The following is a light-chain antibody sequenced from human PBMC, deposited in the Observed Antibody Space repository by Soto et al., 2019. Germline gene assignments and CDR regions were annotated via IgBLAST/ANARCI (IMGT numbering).Light chain of an antibody. Sequence: EIVLTQSPDTLSLSPGERATLSCRASHSIRSEHLAWYQHKPGRAPRLVIFDASNRASGTPERFSGSGSGTDFTLTITRLEPGDFAAYYCQQYDGSPITFGLGTRLEIK. CDR2: DAS. V-gene: IGKV3-20*01. J-gene: IGKJ5*01. CDR3: QQYDGSPIT. CDR1: HSIRSEH.